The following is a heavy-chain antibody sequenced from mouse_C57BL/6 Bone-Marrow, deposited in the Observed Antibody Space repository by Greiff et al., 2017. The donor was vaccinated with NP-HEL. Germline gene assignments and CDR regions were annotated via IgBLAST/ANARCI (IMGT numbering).Heavy chain of an antibody. Sequence: QVHVKQSGAELVKPGASVKLSCKASGYTFTSYWMHWVKQRPGQGLEWIGMIHPNSGSTNYNEKFKSKATLTVDKSSSTAYMQLSSLTSEDSAVYYCASTLPYFDYWGKGTTHTVSS. V-gene: IGHV1-64*01. CDR1: GYTFTSYW. D-gene: IGHD1-1*01. CDR3: ASTLPYFDY. CDR2: IHPNSGST. J-gene: IGHJ2*01.